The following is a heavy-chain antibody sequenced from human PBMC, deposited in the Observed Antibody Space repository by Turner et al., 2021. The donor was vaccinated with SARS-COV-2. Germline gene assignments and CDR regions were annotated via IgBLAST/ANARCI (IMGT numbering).Heavy chain of an antibody. CDR3: ARALYGWELPHVYYYYSMDV. V-gene: IGHV1-8*01. J-gene: IGHJ6*02. D-gene: IGHD1-26*01. Sequence: QVQLVQSGAEVKKRGASVKDSCKASGYTFTSYVINWVRQASGQGREWMGRMNLNSGNTNDEQSSKGRVTLTRNTSISTAYMELNSLRSEDTAVYDCARALYGWELPHVYYYYSMDVWGQGTTVTVSS. CDR2: MNLNSGNT. CDR1: GYTFTSYV.